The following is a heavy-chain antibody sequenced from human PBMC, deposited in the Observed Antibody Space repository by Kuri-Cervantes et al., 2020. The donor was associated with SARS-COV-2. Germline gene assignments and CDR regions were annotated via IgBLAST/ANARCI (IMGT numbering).Heavy chain of an antibody. Sequence: GGSLRLSYAASGFTFSSYWMSWVRQAPGKGLEWVANIKQDGSEKYYVDSVKGRFTISRDNAKNSLYLQMNSLRAEDTAVYYCAKDHRGGKVDYWGQGTLVTVSS. V-gene: IGHV3-7*01. J-gene: IGHJ4*02. CDR1: GFTFSSYW. CDR2: IKQDGSEK. CDR3: AKDHRGGKVDY.